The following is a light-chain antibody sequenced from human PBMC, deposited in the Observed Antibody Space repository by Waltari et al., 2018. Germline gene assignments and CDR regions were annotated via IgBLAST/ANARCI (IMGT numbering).Light chain of an antibody. Sequence: QAVVTQEPSLTVSPGGTVTLTCGSSTGTVTSGHYPYWFQQKPGQAPRTLIYAATNKHSWTPARFSGSLLGGKAALSLAGAQHVDEAEYCCLLDYCGNAVFGGGSKLTVL. J-gene: IGLJ3*02. V-gene: IGLV7-46*01. CDR2: AAT. CDR3: LLDYCGNAV. CDR1: TGTVTSGHY.